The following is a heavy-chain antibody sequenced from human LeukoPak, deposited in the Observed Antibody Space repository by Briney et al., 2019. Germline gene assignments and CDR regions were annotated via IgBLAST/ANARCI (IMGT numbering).Heavy chain of an antibody. D-gene: IGHD7-27*01. CDR2: IYYSGNT. CDR1: GGSISSGGYY. Sequence: SETLSLTCTVSGGSISSGGYYCSWIRQPPGKGLEWIGYIYYSGNTNYNPSLKSRVTISVDTSKNQFSLKLSSVTAADTAVYYCATTGWGSDFYFDYWGQGTLVTVSS. J-gene: IGHJ4*02. V-gene: IGHV4-61*08. CDR3: ATTGWGSDFYFDY.